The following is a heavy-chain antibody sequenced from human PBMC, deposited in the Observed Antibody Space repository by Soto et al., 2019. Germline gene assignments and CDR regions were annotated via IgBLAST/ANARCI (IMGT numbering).Heavy chain of an antibody. CDR1: GGSIDNYY. V-gene: IGHV4-59*01. Sequence: KPSETLSLTCTVSGGSIDNYYWNWIRQPPGKGLEWIGYVYYTGSTNYDPSLRSRLTISLDTSKNQFSLKLNAVTAADTAVYYCARGMVFGVIRKNYFDPWGQGTLVTVSS. D-gene: IGHD3-3*01. CDR3: ARGMVFGVIRKNYFDP. J-gene: IGHJ5*02. CDR2: VYYTGST.